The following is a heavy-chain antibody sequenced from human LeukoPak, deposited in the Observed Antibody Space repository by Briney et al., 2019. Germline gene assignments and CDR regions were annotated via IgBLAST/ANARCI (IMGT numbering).Heavy chain of an antibody. V-gene: IGHV1-18*01. Sequence: ASVKVSCKASGYTFTNYAISWVRQAPGQGLEWVGWISAYNGNTNYAQKLQGRVTMTTDTSISTAYMELSRLRSDDTAVYYCARRYSSGWYGYYYYYMDVWGKGTTVTVSS. CDR1: GYTFTNYA. CDR3: ARRYSSGWYGYYYYYMDV. D-gene: IGHD6-19*01. CDR2: ISAYNGNT. J-gene: IGHJ6*03.